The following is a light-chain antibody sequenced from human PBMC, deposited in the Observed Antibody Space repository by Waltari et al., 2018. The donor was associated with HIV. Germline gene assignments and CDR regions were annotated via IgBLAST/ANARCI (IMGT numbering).Light chain of an antibody. J-gene: IGLJ3*02. Sequence: NFMLTQPHSVSESPGKTVTISCTRSSGNIASPSVQWYQQPPGSSPSTVIYEDNQRPSGVPRRFSGAIDSASNAASLTISGLRTEDEADYYGHSFESHSGVFGGGTKLTVL. CDR3: HSFESHSGV. CDR2: EDN. CDR1: SGNIASPS. V-gene: IGLV6-57*01.